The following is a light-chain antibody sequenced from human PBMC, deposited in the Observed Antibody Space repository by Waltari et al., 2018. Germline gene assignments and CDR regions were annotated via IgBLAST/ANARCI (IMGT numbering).Light chain of an antibody. CDR3: SAWDSNRVAVV. J-gene: IGLJ3*02. CDR2: RNN. V-gene: IGLV10-54*04. CDR1: SNNVGNQG. Sequence: QAGLTQPPSVSKALRQTATLTCTGHSNNVGNQGAAWRQQHRGHPPRLLSYRNNHRPSGIDERVSASRAGNTASLTITGLQHEDGAGYDCSAWDSNRVAVVFGGGTKLTVL.